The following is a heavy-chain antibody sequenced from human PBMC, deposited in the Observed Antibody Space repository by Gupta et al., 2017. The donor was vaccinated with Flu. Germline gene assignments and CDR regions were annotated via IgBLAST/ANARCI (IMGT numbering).Heavy chain of an antibody. Sequence: GLEWMGLVDPEDGETIYAEKFQGRVTITADTSTDTAYMELSSLRSEDTAVYYCATLGGCSSTSCYIYYYMDVWGKGTTVTVSS. J-gene: IGHJ6*03. CDR2: VDPEDGET. V-gene: IGHV1-69-2*01. D-gene: IGHD2-2*02. CDR3: ATLGGCSSTSCYIYYYMDV.